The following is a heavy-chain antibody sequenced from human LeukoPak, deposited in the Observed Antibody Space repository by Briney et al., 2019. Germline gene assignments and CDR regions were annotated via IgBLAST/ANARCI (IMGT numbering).Heavy chain of an antibody. J-gene: IGHJ4*02. Sequence: GGSLRLSCAASGFTFSSYRMNWVRQAPGKGLEWFSYISSSRNSIYYADSVKGRFTISRDNAKNSLYLQMDSLRAEDTAVYYCARAPTDDYGDYSFDYWGQGTLVTVSS. D-gene: IGHD4-17*01. CDR1: GFTFSSYR. CDR2: ISSSRNSI. V-gene: IGHV3-48*04. CDR3: ARAPTDDYGDYSFDY.